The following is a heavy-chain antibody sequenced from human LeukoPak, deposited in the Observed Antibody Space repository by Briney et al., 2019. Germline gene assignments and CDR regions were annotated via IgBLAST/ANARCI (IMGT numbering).Heavy chain of an antibody. V-gene: IGHV4-59*08. J-gene: IGHJ4*02. D-gene: IGHD1-7*01. CDR1: GGSINSHY. Sequence: SETLSLTCAVSGGSINSHYWGGIRQPPGRGLQWIGDIYYTGKNNYNPSLKSRVTISLDTSKDHLSLNLTSVLAADTAIYYRVRRDSGWNYLDCWGQGILVTVSS. CDR2: IYYTGKN. CDR3: VRRDSGWNYLDC.